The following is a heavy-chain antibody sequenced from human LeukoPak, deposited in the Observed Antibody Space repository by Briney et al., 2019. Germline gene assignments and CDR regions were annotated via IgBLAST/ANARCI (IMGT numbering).Heavy chain of an antibody. CDR2: ISGSGGST. Sequence: GGSLRLSCAASGFTFSSYAMSWVRKAPGKGLEWVSAISGSGGSTYYAGSVKGRFTISRDNSKNTLYLQMNSLRAEDTAVYYCAKDYRAPVVPAAIDYWGQGTLVTVSS. D-gene: IGHD2-2*01. CDR3: AKDYRAPVVPAAIDY. J-gene: IGHJ4*02. V-gene: IGHV3-23*01. CDR1: GFTFSSYA.